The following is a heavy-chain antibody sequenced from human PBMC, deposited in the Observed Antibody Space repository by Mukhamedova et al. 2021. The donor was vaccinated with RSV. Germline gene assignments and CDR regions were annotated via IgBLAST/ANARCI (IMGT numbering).Heavy chain of an antibody. CDR3: ARDRFSSSSPDY. V-gene: IGHV3-49*02. Sequence: EYAASVKGRFTISRDDSKSIAYLQMNSLKSEDTAVYYCARDRFSSSSPDYWDQGTLVSVSS. D-gene: IGHD6-6*01. J-gene: IGHJ4*02.